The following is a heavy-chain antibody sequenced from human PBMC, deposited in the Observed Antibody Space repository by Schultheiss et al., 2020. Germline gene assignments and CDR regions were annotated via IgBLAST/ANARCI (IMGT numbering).Heavy chain of an antibody. Sequence: QTLSLTCTFSGFSLSTSGMCVSWIRQPPGKALEWLARIDWDDDKYYSTSLKTRLTISKDTSKNQVVLTMTNMDPVDTATYYCARIRSRWLGPTEYYYGMDVWGQGTTVTVSS. V-gene: IGHV2-70*11. CDR3: ARIRSRWLGPTEYYYGMDV. J-gene: IGHJ6*02. D-gene: IGHD3-10*01. CDR2: IDWDDDK. CDR1: GFSLSTSGMC.